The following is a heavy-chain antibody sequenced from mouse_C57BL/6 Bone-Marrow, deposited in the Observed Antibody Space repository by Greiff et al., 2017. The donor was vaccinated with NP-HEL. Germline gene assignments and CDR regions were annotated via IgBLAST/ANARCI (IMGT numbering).Heavy chain of an antibody. D-gene: IGHD1-1*01. J-gene: IGHJ1*03. V-gene: IGHV1-85*01. CDR3: ARNKDYGSSLNWYFDV. Sequence: QVQLQQSGPELVKPGASVKLSCKASGYTFTSYDINWVKQRPGQGLEWIGWIYPRDGSTKYNEKFKGKATLTVDTSSSTAYMELHSLTSEDSAVYFCARNKDYGSSLNWYFDVWGTGTTVTVSS. CDR2: IYPRDGST. CDR1: GYTFTSYD.